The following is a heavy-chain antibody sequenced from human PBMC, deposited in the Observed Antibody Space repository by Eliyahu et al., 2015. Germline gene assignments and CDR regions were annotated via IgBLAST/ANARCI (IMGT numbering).Heavy chain of an antibody. CDR2: INPNTGDT. CDR3: ARDGLWSNNWFDP. D-gene: IGHD3-3*01. CDR1: GYTFTDFX. Sequence: QVQLVQSGAEVKKPGASVKVSCXXSGYTFTDFXXXWVXXAPGQGLEWMGWINPNTGDTEYERKFQGRVTMTRDTSTRTAYMELSSLTSDDTAVYYCARDGLWSNNWFDPWGQGTLVTVSS. V-gene: IGHV1-2*02. J-gene: IGHJ5*02.